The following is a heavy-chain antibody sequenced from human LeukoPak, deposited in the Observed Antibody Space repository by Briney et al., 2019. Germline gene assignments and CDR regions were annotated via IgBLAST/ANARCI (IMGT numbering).Heavy chain of an antibody. Sequence: PGRSLRLSCAASGFTFSSYGMHWVRQAPGKGLEWVAFIRYDGSNKYYADSVKGRFTISRDNSKNTLYLQMNSLRAEDTAVYYCARGGLIAAAGTGQIDYWGQGTLVTVSS. CDR3: ARGGLIAAAGTGQIDY. CDR1: GFTFSSYG. D-gene: IGHD6-13*01. V-gene: IGHV3-30*02. J-gene: IGHJ4*02. CDR2: IRYDGSNK.